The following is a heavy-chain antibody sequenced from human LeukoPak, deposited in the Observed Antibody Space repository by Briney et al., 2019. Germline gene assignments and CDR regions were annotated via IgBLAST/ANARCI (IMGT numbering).Heavy chain of an antibody. Sequence: PSETLCLTCAVSGVSISSGGYSWRWLRQPPGKGLEWIVYIYHSGSTYYNPSLKSRVTISVDRSKNQFSLKLSSVTAADTAVYYCARGNRYYDILTGYHSTYYFDYWGQGTLVTVSP. V-gene: IGHV4-30-2*01. CDR2: IYHSGST. D-gene: IGHD3-9*01. CDR3: ARGNRYYDILTGYHSTYYFDY. CDR1: GVSISSGGYS. J-gene: IGHJ4*02.